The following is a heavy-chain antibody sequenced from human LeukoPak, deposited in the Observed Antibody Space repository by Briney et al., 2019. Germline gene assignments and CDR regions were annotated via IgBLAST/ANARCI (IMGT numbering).Heavy chain of an antibody. J-gene: IGHJ1*01. V-gene: IGHV7-4-1*02. D-gene: IGHD6-13*01. CDR3: ASLAPIAAAGEEYFQH. CDR1: GYTFTGYY. Sequence: ASVKVSCKASGYTFTGYYMHWVRQAPGQGLEWMGWINTNTGNPTYAQGFTGRFVFSLDTSVSTAYLQISSLKAEDTAVYYCASLAPIAAAGEEYFQHWGQGTLVTVSS. CDR2: INTNTGNP.